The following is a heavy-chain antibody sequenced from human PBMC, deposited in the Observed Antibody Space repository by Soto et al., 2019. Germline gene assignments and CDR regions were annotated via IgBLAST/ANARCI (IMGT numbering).Heavy chain of an antibody. Sequence: QVQLQESGPGLVKPSETLSLACTVSGGSISSYYWSWIRQPPGKGLEWIGYIYYSGSTNYNPSLKSRVTISVDTSKNQFSLKLSSVTAADTAVYYCARVPAAGSISLVDIWGQGTMVTVSS. D-gene: IGHD6-13*01. J-gene: IGHJ3*02. CDR2: IYYSGST. CDR1: GGSISSYY. CDR3: ARVPAAGSISLVDI. V-gene: IGHV4-59*01.